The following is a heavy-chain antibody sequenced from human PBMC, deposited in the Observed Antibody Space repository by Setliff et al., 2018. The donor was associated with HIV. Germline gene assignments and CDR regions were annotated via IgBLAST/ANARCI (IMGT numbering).Heavy chain of an antibody. CDR3: ARSWWGAEYYFDY. CDR2: INAGNGNT. V-gene: IGHV1-3*03. D-gene: IGHD1-26*01. J-gene: IGHJ4*02. Sequence: ASVKVSCKTSGGTFSSYAISWVRQAPGQGLEWMGGINAGNGNTKYSQEFQGRVTITRDTSASTVYMELSSLRSEDMAVYYCARSWWGAEYYFDYWGQGTLVTVSS. CDR1: GGTFSSYA.